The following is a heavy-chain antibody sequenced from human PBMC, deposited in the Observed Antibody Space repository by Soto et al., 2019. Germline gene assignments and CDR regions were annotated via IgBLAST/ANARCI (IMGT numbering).Heavy chain of an antibody. CDR1: GFTFSSYA. J-gene: IGHJ3*02. D-gene: IGHD2-15*01. Sequence: GGSLRLSCAASGFTFSSYATSWVRQAPGKGLEWVSAISGSGGSTYYADSVKGRFTISRDNFKNTVYLQMNSLEAEDTAVYYFSSPLGYCSVCSCYPGETNAFVIWGQGTMVTVSS. V-gene: IGHV3-23*01. CDR3: SSPLGYCSVCSCYPGETNAFVI. CDR2: ISGSGGST.